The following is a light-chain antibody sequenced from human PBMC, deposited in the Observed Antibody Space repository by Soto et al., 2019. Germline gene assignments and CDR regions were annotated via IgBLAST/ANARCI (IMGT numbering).Light chain of an antibody. J-gene: IGKJ1*01. V-gene: IGKV2-28*01. Sequence: DIMMTQSPLSLPVTPGEPASISCRSSQSLLHSNGYNYLDWYLQKPGQSPQLLIYLGSNRAAGVPDRFSGSGSGTEFTLKISRVESEDVGVYYCMQSLQTPWRFGQGTKVDIK. CDR2: LGS. CDR3: MQSLQTPWR. CDR1: QSLLHSNGYNY.